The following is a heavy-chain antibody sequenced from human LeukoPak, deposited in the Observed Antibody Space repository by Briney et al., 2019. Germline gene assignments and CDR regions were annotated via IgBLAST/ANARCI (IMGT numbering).Heavy chain of an antibody. J-gene: IGHJ5*02. V-gene: IGHV1-2*02. CDR2: INPNSGGT. Sequence: ASVKVSCKASGYTFTGYYMHWVRQAPGQGLEWMGWINPNSGGTNYAQKFQGRVTMTRDTSISTAYMELSRLRSDDTAVYYCARDRQEQWLVMNWFDPWGQGTLATVSS. D-gene: IGHD6-19*01. CDR1: GYTFTGYY. CDR3: ARDRQEQWLVMNWFDP.